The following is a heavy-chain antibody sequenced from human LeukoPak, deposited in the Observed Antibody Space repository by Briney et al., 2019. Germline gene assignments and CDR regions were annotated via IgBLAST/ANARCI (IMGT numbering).Heavy chain of an antibody. CDR3: ARYSYGYYYFDY. CDR1: GGSISNYY. CDR2: IYTSGST. Sequence: SETLSLTCTVSGGSISNYYYSWIRQPAGKGLEWIGRIYTSGSTNYNPSLKSRVTMSVDTSKDQFSLKLSSVTAADTAVYYCARYSYGYYYFDYWGQGTLVTVSS. J-gene: IGHJ4*02. D-gene: IGHD5-18*01. V-gene: IGHV4-4*07.